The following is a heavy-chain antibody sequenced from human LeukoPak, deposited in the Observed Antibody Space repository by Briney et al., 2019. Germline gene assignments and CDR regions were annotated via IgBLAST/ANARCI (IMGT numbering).Heavy chain of an antibody. CDR3: ARVQQWLAYFDY. CDR2: IKQDGSEK. V-gene: IGHV3-7*01. CDR1: GYSISTGYY. D-gene: IGHD6-19*01. Sequence: ETLSLTCTVSGYSISTGYYWDWIRRPPGKGLEWVANIKQDGSEKYYVDSVKGRFTISRDNAKNSLYLQMNSLRAEDTAVYYCARVQQWLAYFDYWGQGTLVTVSS. J-gene: IGHJ4*02.